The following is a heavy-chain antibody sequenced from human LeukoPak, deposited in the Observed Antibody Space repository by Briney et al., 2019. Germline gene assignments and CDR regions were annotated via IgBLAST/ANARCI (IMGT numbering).Heavy chain of an antibody. CDR3: ARDDVAVTGALDF. V-gene: IGHV3-33*08. CDR2: IWYDGSTK. J-gene: IGHJ4*02. D-gene: IGHD6-19*01. CDR1: GFTFSTYA. Sequence: GGSLRLSCAASGFTFSTYAMHWVRQAPGKGLEWVAVIWYDGSTKYYADSVKGRFTISRDNSKNTLYLQMNSLRAEDTAVYYCARDDVAVTGALDFWGQGTLVTVSS.